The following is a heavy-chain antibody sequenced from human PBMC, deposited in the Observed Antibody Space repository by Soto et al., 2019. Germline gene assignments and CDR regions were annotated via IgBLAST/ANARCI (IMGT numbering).Heavy chain of an antibody. CDR2: INAGNGNT. V-gene: IGHV1-3*01. CDR3: ARDGARITVFGVVYYFDN. J-gene: IGHJ4*02. D-gene: IGHD3-3*01. Sequence: ASVKVSCKASGSTFSSHAMHWVRQAPGQRLEWMGWINAGNGNTKYSQKFQGRVAITRDTSASTAYMDLSSLRSEDTAVYFCARDGARITVFGVVYYFDNWGQGTLVTVSS. CDR1: GSTFSSHA.